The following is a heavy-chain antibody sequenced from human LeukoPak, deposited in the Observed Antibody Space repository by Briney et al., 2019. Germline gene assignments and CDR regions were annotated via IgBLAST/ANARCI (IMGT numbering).Heavy chain of an antibody. CDR1: GFTFSSSV. J-gene: IGHJ3*02. V-gene: IGHV3-23*01. Sequence: GGSLRLSCAASGFTFSSSVMSWVRQAPGKGLEWVSTINGGGTRSYYAVSVNGRFIISRDNSMNTLYLQMNSLRAEDMAVYYCARIEWERLGRAFDIWGQGTMVTVSS. CDR3: ARIEWERLGRAFDI. CDR2: INGGGTRS. D-gene: IGHD1-26*01.